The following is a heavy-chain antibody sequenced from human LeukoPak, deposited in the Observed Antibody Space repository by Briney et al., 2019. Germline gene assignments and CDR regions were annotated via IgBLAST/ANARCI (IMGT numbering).Heavy chain of an antibody. Sequence: SETLSLTCTVSGGSISSYYWSWIRQPPGKGLEWIGYIYYSGSTNYNPSLKSRVTISVDTSKNQFSLKLSSVTAADTAAYYCARTYYYDSSGTYYFGYWGQGTLVTVSS. J-gene: IGHJ4*02. CDR1: GGSISSYY. CDR3: ARTYYYDSSGTYYFGY. V-gene: IGHV4-59*08. D-gene: IGHD3-22*01. CDR2: IYYSGST.